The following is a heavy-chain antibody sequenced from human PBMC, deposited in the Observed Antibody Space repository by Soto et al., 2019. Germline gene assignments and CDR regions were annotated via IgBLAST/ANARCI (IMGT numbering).Heavy chain of an antibody. J-gene: IGHJ4*02. Sequence: QVHLVQSGAEVKKPGASVKVSCKASGYTFITFGISWVRQAPGQGLEWMGWITPYNGKTNYAQKGQDRVTMTTDTSTGTAYMELRSLRSDDSAVYYCARDTSHYFDHWGQGTLVTVSS. CDR2: ITPYNGKT. CDR1: GYTFITFG. D-gene: IGHD2-2*01. CDR3: ARDTSHYFDH. V-gene: IGHV1-18*01.